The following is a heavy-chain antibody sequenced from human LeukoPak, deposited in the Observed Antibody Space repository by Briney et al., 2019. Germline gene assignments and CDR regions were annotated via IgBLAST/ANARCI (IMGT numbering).Heavy chain of an antibody. V-gene: IGHV3-23*01. CDR1: GFTFGSDA. J-gene: IGHJ4*02. CDR2: ISNSGGRT. CDR3: AESIAENGTVY. Sequence: PGGSLRLSCAASGFTFGSDAMNWVRQAPGKWLEWVSFISNSGGRTYYADSVKGRFTISSDNYKNTLFLQLSRLRAEDTGVYYCAESIAENGTVYWGQGTQVTVSS. D-gene: IGHD6-13*01.